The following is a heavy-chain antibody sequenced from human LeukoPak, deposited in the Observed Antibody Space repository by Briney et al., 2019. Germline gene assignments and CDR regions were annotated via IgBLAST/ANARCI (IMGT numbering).Heavy chain of an antibody. CDR3: ARSIRDCSGGSCYSGWFDP. V-gene: IGHV4-59*08. CDR1: GGSISSYY. J-gene: IGHJ5*02. Sequence: SETLSLTCSVSGGSISSYYWSWIRQPPGKGREWIGYIYYSGSTNYNPSLKSRVTISVDTSKNQFSLKLSSVTAADTAVYYCARSIRDCSGGSCYSGWFDPWGQGTLVTVSP. CDR2: IYYSGST. D-gene: IGHD2-15*01.